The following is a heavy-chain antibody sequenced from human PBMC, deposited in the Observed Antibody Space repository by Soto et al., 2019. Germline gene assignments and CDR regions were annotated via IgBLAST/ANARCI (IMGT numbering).Heavy chain of an antibody. CDR1: GVSISSGDHY. CDR2: LYSSGSA. Sequence: PXETLSLTCTVAGVSISSGDHYWTWVRQHPGKGLEWIGFLYSSGSASYNPSLESRVTISIDTSKNQFSLRLNSVTAADTAVYYCATGQVEIARGFVWGQGPLVTVSS. V-gene: IGHV4-31*03. CDR3: ATGQVEIARGFV. J-gene: IGHJ1*01. D-gene: IGHD3-10*01.